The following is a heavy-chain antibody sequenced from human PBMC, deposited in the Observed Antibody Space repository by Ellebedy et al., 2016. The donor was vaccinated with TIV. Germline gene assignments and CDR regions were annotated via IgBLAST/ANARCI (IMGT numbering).Heavy chain of an antibody. CDR3: AANSAAYFDY. CDR2: IFYSGST. J-gene: IGHJ4*02. Sequence: MPSETLSLTCSVSGGSISSYYWSWIRQPPGKGLDWVGYIFYSGSTHYNPSLKSRATISVDTSKNQFSLKLSSVTAADTAVYYCAANSAAYFDYWGQGTLVTVSS. CDR1: GGSISSYY. V-gene: IGHV4-59*08. D-gene: IGHD4-23*01.